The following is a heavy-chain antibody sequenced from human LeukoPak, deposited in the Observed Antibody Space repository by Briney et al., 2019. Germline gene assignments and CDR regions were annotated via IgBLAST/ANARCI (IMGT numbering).Heavy chain of an antibody. V-gene: IGHV4-59*08. Sequence: SETLSLTCTVSGGSISSYYWSWIRQPPGKGLEWIGYIYYSGSTNYNPSLKSRVTISVDTSKNQFSLKLGSVTAADTAVYYCARQRHYDILTGYRSYYFDYWGQGTLVTVSS. D-gene: IGHD3-9*01. CDR3: ARQRHYDILTGYRSYYFDY. CDR2: IYYSGST. CDR1: GGSISSYY. J-gene: IGHJ4*02.